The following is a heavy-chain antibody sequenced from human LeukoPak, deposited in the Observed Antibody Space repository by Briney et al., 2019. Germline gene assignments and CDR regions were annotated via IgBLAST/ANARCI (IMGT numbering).Heavy chain of an antibody. CDR2: ISSSGSTI. J-gene: IGHJ4*02. V-gene: IGHV3-11*04. Sequence: GGSLRLSCAASGFTFSDYYMSWIRQAPGKGLEWVSYISSSGSTIYYADSVKGRFTISRDNAKNSLYLQMNSLRAGDTAVYYCARDDMDTAMALDYWGQGTLVTVSS. D-gene: IGHD5-18*01. CDR1: GFTFSDYY. CDR3: ARDDMDTAMALDY.